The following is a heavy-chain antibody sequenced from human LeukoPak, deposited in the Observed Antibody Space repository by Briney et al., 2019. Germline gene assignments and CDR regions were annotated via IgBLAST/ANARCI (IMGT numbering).Heavy chain of an antibody. V-gene: IGHV1-46*01. CDR2: INPSGGST. D-gene: IGHD5-18*01. CDR1: GYTFTSYY. Sequence: ASVKVSCKASGYTFTSYYMHWVRQAPGQGLEWMGIINPSGGSTSYAQKFQGRVTMTTDTSTSTAYMELRSLRSDDTAVYYCARAADVDTAMVTWGQGTLVTVSS. J-gene: IGHJ4*02. CDR3: ARAADVDTAMVT.